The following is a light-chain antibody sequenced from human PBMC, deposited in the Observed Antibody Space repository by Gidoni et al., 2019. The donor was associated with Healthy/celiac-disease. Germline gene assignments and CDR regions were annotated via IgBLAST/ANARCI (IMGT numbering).Light chain of an antibody. J-gene: IGKJ4*01. CDR2: DAS. CDR1: QIVSSY. V-gene: IGKV3-11*01. Sequence: EIVFPQSPATLSFSTGERATLSCRASQIVSSYLAWYQQKPGKAPRLLIYDASNRDTGIPARFSGSGSGTDFTLTISSLEPEDFAVYYCQQRGNWPTFXGXTKVEIK. CDR3: QQRGNWPT.